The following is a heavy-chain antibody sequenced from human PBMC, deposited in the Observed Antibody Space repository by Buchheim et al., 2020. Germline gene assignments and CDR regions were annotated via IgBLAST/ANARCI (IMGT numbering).Heavy chain of an antibody. Sequence: EVQLVESGGGLVQRGGSLRLSCAASALTFGYNDMNCVRQASGKGLEWVAYLSNSCSSTHYANSVKGRITISTYNATNTLYLPMNSRGAEDTAVYYCASNPPGTDDFDYWGQGTL. J-gene: IGHJ4*02. CDR3: ASNPPGTDDFDY. V-gene: IGHV3-48*04. CDR2: LSNSCSST. CDR1: ALTFGYND. D-gene: IGHD3/OR15-3a*01.